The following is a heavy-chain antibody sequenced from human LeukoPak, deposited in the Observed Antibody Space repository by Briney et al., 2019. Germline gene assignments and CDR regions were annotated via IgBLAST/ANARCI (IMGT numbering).Heavy chain of an antibody. CDR1: GGSISSGSYY. J-gene: IGHJ4*02. CDR2: IYTSGST. V-gene: IGHV4-61*02. CDR3: ATSGGYYDILTGYYTSYFDY. D-gene: IGHD3-9*01. Sequence: SQTLSLTCTVSGGSISSGSYYWSWIRQPAGKGLEWIGRIYTSGSTNYNPSLKSRVTISVDTSKNQFSLKLSSVTAADTAVYYCATSGGYYDILTGYYTSYFDYWGRGTLVTVSS.